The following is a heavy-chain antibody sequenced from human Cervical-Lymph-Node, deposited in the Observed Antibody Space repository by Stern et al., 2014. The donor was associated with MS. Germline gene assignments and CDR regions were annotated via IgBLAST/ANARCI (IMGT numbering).Heavy chain of an antibody. D-gene: IGHD2-15*01. CDR1: GYTFTSSG. V-gene: IGHV1-18*01. CDR2: ISDYNGNT. Sequence: QVKLVQSGAEVKKPGDSVKVSCKASGYTFTSSGISWVRQAPGQGLEWMGWISDYNGNTTLAQKLQGRVTMTTDPSTSPAFMELRSLRSDDTAVYYCARGLLGSENAFDIWGQGTMVTVSS. CDR3: ARGLLGSENAFDI. J-gene: IGHJ3*02.